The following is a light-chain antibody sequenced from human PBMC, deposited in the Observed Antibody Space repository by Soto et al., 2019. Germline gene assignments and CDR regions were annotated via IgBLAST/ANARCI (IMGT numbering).Light chain of an antibody. CDR2: GNS. J-gene: IGLJ1*01. V-gene: IGLV1-40*01. CDR1: SSNIGAGYD. Sequence: QSVLTQPPSVSGAPGQRDTISCTGSSSNIGAGYDVHWYQQLPGTAPKLLIYGNSNRPSGVPDRFSGSKSGTSASLAITGLQAEDEADYYCQSYDSSLSEVFGTGTKLTVL. CDR3: QSYDSSLSEV.